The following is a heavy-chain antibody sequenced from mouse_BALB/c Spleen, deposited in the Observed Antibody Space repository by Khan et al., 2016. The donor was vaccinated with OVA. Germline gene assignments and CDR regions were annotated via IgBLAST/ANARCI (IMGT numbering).Heavy chain of an antibody. CDR1: GYSITSDYA. J-gene: IGHJ2*01. V-gene: IGHV3-2*02. D-gene: IGHD1-1*02. Sequence: EVQLVESGPGLVKPSQSLSLTCTVTGYSITSDYAWNLIRQFPGNKLEWMGFISHSGNTNYNPSLQSRISITRDTTKNPFFLQLNSVTNEATATYYCARIYGGDIDYWGQGTTLTVSS. CDR3: ARIYGGDIDY. CDR2: ISHSGNT.